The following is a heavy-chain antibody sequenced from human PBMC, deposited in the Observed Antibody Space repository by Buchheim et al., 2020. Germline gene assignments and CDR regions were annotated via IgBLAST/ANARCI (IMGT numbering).Heavy chain of an antibody. V-gene: IGHV4-34*01. CDR1: GGSFSGYY. J-gene: IGHJ6*02. CDR2: INHSGST. CDR3: ARARLGYYDSSGYLYYGMDV. D-gene: IGHD3-22*01. Sequence: QVQLQQWGAGLLKPSETLSLTCAVSGGSFSGYYWSWIRQPPGKGLEWIGEINHSGSTNYNPSLKSRVNISVETSQHPFFLKLSSVTAADTAVYYCARARLGYYDSSGYLYYGMDVWGQGTT.